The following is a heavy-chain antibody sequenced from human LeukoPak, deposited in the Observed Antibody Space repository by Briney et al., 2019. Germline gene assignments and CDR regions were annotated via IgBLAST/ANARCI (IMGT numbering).Heavy chain of an antibody. J-gene: IGHJ6*02. V-gene: IGHV3-7*01. Sequence: AGGSLRLSCAASGFTFNNYWMNWVRQAPGKGLEWVANIKQDGAEKYYVDSVKGRFTISRDNAKNSLYLQMNSLRAEDTAVYYCATTPSPYYYGMDVWGQGTTVTVSS. CDR3: ATTPSPYYYGMDV. D-gene: IGHD2-15*01. CDR2: IKQDGAEK. CDR1: GFTFNNYW.